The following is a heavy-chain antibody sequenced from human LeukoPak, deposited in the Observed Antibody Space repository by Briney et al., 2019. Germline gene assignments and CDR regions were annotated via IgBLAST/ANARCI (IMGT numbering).Heavy chain of an antibody. CDR1: GGSISSSSYY. Sequence: PSETLSLTCSVAGGSISSSSYYWGWIRQPPGKGLEWIGSIYYSGSTYYNPSLNSRVTISVDTSKNQFSLKLSSVTAADTAVYYCAREEAVADSPFDYWGQGTLVTVSS. V-gene: IGHV4-39*07. J-gene: IGHJ4*02. CDR3: AREEAVADSPFDY. D-gene: IGHD6-19*01. CDR2: IYYSGST.